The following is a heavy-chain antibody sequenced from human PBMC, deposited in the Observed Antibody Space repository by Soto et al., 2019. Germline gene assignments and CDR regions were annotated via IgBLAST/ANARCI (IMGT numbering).Heavy chain of an antibody. CDR1: GFTFSSYA. CDR3: AYLAGEQWLVQEGFFDY. V-gene: IGHV3-30-3*01. D-gene: IGHD6-19*01. J-gene: IGHJ4*02. CDR2: ISYDGSNK. Sequence: QVQLVESGGGVVQPGRSLRLSCAASGFTFSSYAMHWVRQAPGKGLEWVAVISYDGSNKYYADSVKGRFTISRDNSKNTLYLQINSLRAEDTAVYYCAYLAGEQWLVQEGFFDYWGQGTLVTVSS.